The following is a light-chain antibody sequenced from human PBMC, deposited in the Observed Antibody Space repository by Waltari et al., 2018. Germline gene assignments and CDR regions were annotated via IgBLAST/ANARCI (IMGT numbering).Light chain of an antibody. V-gene: IGLV1-40*01. Sequence: QSVLTQPPAVSGAPGQRVSIFCAGSSSNIGAAYHVNWYQQLPGTATKLLIYGSINRPSGVPDRFSGSRSDTSASLAITGLQAEDEADYYCQSYDISLSGWVFGGGTKLTVL. CDR1: SSNIGAAYH. CDR2: GSI. CDR3: QSYDISLSGWV. J-gene: IGLJ3*02.